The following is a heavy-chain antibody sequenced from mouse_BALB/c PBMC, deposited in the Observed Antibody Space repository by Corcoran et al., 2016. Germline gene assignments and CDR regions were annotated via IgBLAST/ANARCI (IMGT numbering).Heavy chain of an antibody. CDR2: ISCYNYAT. V-gene: IGHV1S34*01. CDR1: GYSFTGYY. CDR3: ARGGDYDVYYAMDY. D-gene: IGHD2-4*01. J-gene: IGHJ4*01. Sequence: LVKTGASVKISCKASGYSFTGYYMHWVKQSHGKSLEWIGYISCYNYATSYNQKSKGKATFTVDTSSSTAYMQFNSLTSEDSEVEYCARGGDYDVYYAMDYWGQGTSVTVSS.